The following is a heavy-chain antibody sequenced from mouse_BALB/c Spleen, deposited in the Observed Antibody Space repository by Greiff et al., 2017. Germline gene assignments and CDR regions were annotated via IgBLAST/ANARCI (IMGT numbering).Heavy chain of an antibody. D-gene: IGHD2-3*01. J-gene: IGHJ2*01. CDR3: ARREGYWFDY. V-gene: IGHV1-77*01. Sequence: VKLMESGPELVKPGASVKMSCKASGYTFTDYVISWVKQRTGQGLEWIGEIYPGSGSTYYNGKFKGKATLTADKSSSTAYMQLSSLTSEDSAVYFCARREGYWFDYWGQGTTLTVSS. CDR2: IYPGSGST. CDR1: GYTFTDYV.